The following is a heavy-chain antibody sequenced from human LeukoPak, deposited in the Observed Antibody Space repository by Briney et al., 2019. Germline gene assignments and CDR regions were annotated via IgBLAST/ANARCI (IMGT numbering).Heavy chain of an antibody. J-gene: IGHJ4*02. CDR3: ASDQTYWELLGGGPFDY. Sequence: GASVKVSCKASGYTFTSFDINWVRQATGQGLEWMGWMNPNSGNTGYAQKFQGRVTMTRNTSISTAYMELSSLRSEDTAVYYCASDQTYWELLGGGPFDYWGQGTLVTVSS. V-gene: IGHV1-8*01. CDR1: GYTFTSFD. D-gene: IGHD1-26*01. CDR2: MNPNSGNT.